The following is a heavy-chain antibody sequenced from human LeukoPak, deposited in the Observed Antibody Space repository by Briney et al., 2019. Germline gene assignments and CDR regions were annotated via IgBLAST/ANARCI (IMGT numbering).Heavy chain of an antibody. CDR1: GYTFTGYC. Sequence: ASVKVSCKASGYTFTGYCMHWVRQAPGQGLEWMGWINPNSGGTSSAQKFQGRVTMTRDTSISTAYMELTGLKSDDTAVYYCARGSSSWYDFDYWGQGTLVTVSS. CDR3: ARGSSSWYDFDY. V-gene: IGHV1-2*02. CDR2: INPNSGGT. D-gene: IGHD6-13*01. J-gene: IGHJ4*02.